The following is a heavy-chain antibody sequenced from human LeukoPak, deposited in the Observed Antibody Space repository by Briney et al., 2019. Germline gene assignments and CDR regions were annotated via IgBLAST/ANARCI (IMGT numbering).Heavy chain of an antibody. J-gene: IGHJ5*02. CDR2: IIPILGIA. CDR3: ASGGYSSSSYWFDP. CDR1: GGTLSSYT. D-gene: IGHD6-6*01. Sequence: SVKVSCKASGGTLSSYTISWVRQAPGQGLEWMGRIIPILGIANYAQKFQGRVTITADKSTSTAYMELSSLRSEDAAVYYCASGGYSSSSYWFDPWGQGTLVTVSS. V-gene: IGHV1-69*02.